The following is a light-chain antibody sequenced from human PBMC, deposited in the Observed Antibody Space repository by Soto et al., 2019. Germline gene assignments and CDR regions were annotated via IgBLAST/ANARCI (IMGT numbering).Light chain of an antibody. CDR1: SSNIGNNY. Sequence: QSVLTQPPSVSAAPGQKVIISCSGSSSNIGNNYVSWYQHLPGTAPKVLIYENNKRPSGIPDRFSGSKSGTSATLGITGLQTGDEADYYCGTWDSSLSTSYVFGTGTKLTVL. CDR3: GTWDSSLSTSYV. CDR2: ENN. V-gene: IGLV1-51*01. J-gene: IGLJ1*01.